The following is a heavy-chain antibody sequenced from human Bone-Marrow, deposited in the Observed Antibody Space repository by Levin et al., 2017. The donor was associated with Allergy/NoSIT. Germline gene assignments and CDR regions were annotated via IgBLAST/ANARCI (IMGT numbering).Heavy chain of an antibody. J-gene: IGHJ2*01. CDR3: ARDPGTNGHDSYFDL. Sequence: GESLKISCAASGFTFSYYRMHWVRQAPGKGLVWVSRIESDESSTHHADSVKGRFTISRDNAKNTLYLQMNSLRAEDTAVYYCARDPGTNGHDSYFDLWGRGTLVTVSS. CDR2: IESDESST. D-gene: IGHD4/OR15-4a*01. CDR1: GFTFSYYR. V-gene: IGHV3-74*01.